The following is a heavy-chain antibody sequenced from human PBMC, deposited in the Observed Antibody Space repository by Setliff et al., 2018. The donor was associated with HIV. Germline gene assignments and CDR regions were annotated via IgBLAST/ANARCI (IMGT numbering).Heavy chain of an antibody. CDR1: GGPSGSSNYY. Sequence: PSETLSLTCTVSGGSISGGPSGSSNYYWGWIRQPPGKGLEWIASVHNSGSTYYNSSLKSRITISLDTSKNRLSLRLRSVTAADTAVYYCARRIPLRQLMVPGDSFDVWGRGTKVTVSS. J-gene: IGHJ3*01. D-gene: IGHD3-10*01. CDR2: VHNSGST. CDR3: ARRIPLRQLMVPGDSFDV. V-gene: IGHV4-39*01.